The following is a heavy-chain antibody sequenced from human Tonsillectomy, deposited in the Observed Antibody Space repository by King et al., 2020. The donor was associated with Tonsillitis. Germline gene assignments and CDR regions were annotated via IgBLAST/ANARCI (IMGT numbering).Heavy chain of an antibody. D-gene: IGHD3-10*01. CDR1: GGSISSYY. J-gene: IGHJ6*02. CDR3: ARQNRWFGEPPSYYGMDV. V-gene: IGHV4-59*08. CDR2: IYYSGST. Sequence: LQLQESGPGLVKPSETLSLTCTVSGGSISSYYWSWLRQPPGKGLEWSGYIYYSGSTNYNPSLKSRVTISVDTSKNQFSLKLSSVTAADTAVYYCARQNRWFGEPPSYYGMDVWGQGTTVTVSS.